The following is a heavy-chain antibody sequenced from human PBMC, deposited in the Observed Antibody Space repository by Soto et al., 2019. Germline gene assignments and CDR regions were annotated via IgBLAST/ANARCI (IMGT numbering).Heavy chain of an antibody. D-gene: IGHD3-10*01. J-gene: IGHJ4*02. CDR1: GGSISSSSYY. Sequence: QLQLQESGPGLVKPSETLSLTCTVSGGSISSSSYYWGWIRQPPGKGLEWIGSIYYSGSTYYNPHLNRLATLSVDTSKNQLSLELNPVPAADTAVYYCASHPGLLWVGEVSRYFCYWGQGTLVTVSS. V-gene: IGHV4-39*01. CDR3: ASHPGLLWVGEVSRYFCY. CDR2: IYYSGST.